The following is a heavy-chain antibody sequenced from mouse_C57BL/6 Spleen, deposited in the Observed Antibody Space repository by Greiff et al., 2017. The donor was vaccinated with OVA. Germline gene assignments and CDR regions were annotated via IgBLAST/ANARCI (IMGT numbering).Heavy chain of an antibody. Sequence: QVQLQQPGAELVRPGPSVKLSCKASGYTFTSYWMHWVKQRPGQGLEWIGVIDPSDSYTNYNQKFKGKATLTVDTSSSTAYMQLSSLTSEDSAVYYCARVYYGNYDWFAYWGQGTLVTVSA. CDR3: ARVYYGNYDWFAY. CDR1: GYTFTSYW. J-gene: IGHJ3*01. D-gene: IGHD2-1*01. V-gene: IGHV1-59*01. CDR2: IDPSDSYT.